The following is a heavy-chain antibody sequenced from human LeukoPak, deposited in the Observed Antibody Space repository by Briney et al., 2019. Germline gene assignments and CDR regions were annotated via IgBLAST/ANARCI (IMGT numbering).Heavy chain of an antibody. CDR3: ARPFQDYDKGTFFYFFDF. CDR2: FHFSGST. V-gene: IGHV4-39*01. J-gene: IGHJ4*02. Sequence: SETLSLACSVSGASVTMGSYYWAWIRQPPGKGLEWIVTFHFSGSTYYNPSLKSRVTISVDTSKNSVSLMLRSVTAADTAVYFCARPFQDYDKGTFFYFFDFWGQGILVTVSS. D-gene: IGHD3-22*01. CDR1: GASVTMGSYY.